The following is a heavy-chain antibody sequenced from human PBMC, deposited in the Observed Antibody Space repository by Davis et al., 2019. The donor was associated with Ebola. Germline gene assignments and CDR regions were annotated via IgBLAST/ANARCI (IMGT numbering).Heavy chain of an antibody. J-gene: IGHJ6*02. CDR2: IVVGSGNT. V-gene: IGHV1-58*01. CDR3: ARDLSDIFFYGMDV. CDR1: GFTFTSSA. Sequence: SVKVSCKASGFTFTSSAVQWVRQARGQRLEWIGWIVVGSGNTNYAQKLQGRVTMTTDTSTSTAYMELRSLRSDDTAVYYCARDLSDIFFYGMDVWGQGTTVTVSS. D-gene: IGHD3-9*01.